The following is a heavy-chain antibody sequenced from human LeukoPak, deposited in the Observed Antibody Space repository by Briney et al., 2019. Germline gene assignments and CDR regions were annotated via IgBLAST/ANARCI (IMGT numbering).Heavy chain of an antibody. Sequence: PSETLSLTCTVSGGSISSSSYYWGWIRQPPGKGLEWIGSLYYSGSTYYNPSLKSRVTISVDTSKNQFSLKLSSVTAADTAVYYCTRADYDFWSGYYVDYWGQGTLVTVSS. J-gene: IGHJ4*02. CDR1: GGSISSSSYY. V-gene: IGHV4-39*07. CDR2: LYYSGST. CDR3: TRADYDFWSGYYVDY. D-gene: IGHD3-3*01.